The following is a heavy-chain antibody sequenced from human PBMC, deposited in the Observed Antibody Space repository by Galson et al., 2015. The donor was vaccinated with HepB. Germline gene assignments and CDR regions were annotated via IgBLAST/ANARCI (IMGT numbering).Heavy chain of an antibody. Sequence: SVKVSCKASGYTFTSYYMHWVRQAPGQGLEWMGIINPSGGGTSYAQKFQGRVTMTRDTSTSTVYMELNSLRSEDTAVYYCASRVPLGIGAFDIWGQGTMVTVSS. V-gene: IGHV1-46*01. CDR1: GYTFTSYY. CDR2: INPSGGGT. CDR3: ASRVPLGIGAFDI. J-gene: IGHJ3*02. D-gene: IGHD7-27*01.